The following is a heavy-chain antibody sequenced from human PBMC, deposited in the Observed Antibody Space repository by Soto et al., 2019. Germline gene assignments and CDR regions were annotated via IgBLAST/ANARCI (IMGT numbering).Heavy chain of an antibody. CDR1: GFTFSSYW. J-gene: IGHJ1*01. Sequence: EVQLVESGGGLVKPGGSLRLSCAASGFTFSSYWMHWVRQAPGKGLEWVSRMNMDGNRISYVDSVKGRCTISRDNATHTFNTKMNSARVENTAVYYCVRGDGDRNDGHGYLVRHWGQGSLVTVSS. V-gene: IGHV3-74*01. D-gene: IGHD5-18*01. CDR3: VRGDGDRNDGHGYLVRH. CDR2: MNMDGNRI.